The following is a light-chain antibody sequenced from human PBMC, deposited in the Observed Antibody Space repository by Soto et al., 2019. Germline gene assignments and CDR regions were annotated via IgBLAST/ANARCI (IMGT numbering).Light chain of an antibody. CDR3: QQYNSYPWT. J-gene: IGKJ1*01. CDR2: DAS. CDR1: QSISSW. V-gene: IGKV1-5*01. Sequence: DIELSQCRSIIQASVGDRVTITCRASQSISSWLAWYQQKPGKAPKLLIYDASSLESGVPSRFSGSGSGTEFTLTISSLQPDDFATYYCQQYNSYPWTFGQGTKVDIK.